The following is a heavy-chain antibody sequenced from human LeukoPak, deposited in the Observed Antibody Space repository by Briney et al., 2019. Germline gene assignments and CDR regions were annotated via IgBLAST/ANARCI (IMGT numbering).Heavy chain of an antibody. Sequence: PGGSLRLSCAASGFTFSSYWMSWVRQAPGKGLEWVANIKQDGSEKYYVDSVKGRFTISRDNAKNSLYLQMNSLRAEDTAVYYCARRTYGDAIYLPSYYFDYWGQGTLVTVSS. D-gene: IGHD4-17*01. CDR2: IKQDGSEK. CDR1: GFTFSSYW. V-gene: IGHV3-7*01. CDR3: ARRTYGDAIYLPSYYFDY. J-gene: IGHJ4*02.